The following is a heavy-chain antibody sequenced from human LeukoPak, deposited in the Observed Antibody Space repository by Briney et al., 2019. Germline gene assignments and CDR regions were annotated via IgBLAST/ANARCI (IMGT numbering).Heavy chain of an antibody. Sequence: ASVKVSCKTSGYAFTTYYIHWMRQAPGQSLEWMGRVDPLGGSTTYAQRFQGRISMTRDTSTSIIYMEIISLRTQDTAIYYCARLFTLGDAFDFWGQGTVVTVSS. J-gene: IGHJ3*01. CDR3: ARLFTLGDAFDF. D-gene: IGHD3-10*01. V-gene: IGHV1-46*01. CDR2: VDPLGGST. CDR1: GYAFTTYY.